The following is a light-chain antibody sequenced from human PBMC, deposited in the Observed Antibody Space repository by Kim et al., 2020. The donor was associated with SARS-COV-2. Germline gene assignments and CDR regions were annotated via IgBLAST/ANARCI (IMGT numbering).Light chain of an antibody. CDR2: RDS. Sequence: LGQTARITCGGNNIGSKNVHWYQQKPGQAPVLVIYRDSNRPSGIPERFSGSNSGNTATLTISRAQAGDEADYYCQVWDSSTAWDVVFGGGTQLTVL. V-gene: IGLV3-9*01. J-gene: IGLJ2*01. CDR3: QVWDSSTAWDVV. CDR1: NIGSKN.